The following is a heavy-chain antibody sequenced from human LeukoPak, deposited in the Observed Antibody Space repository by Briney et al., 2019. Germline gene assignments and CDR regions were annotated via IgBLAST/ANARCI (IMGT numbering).Heavy chain of an antibody. CDR2: IIPIFGTA. V-gene: IGHV1-69*06. D-gene: IGHD6-13*01. CDR3: ARDVAAAGKRPLDDY. J-gene: IGHJ4*02. Sequence: ASVKVSCKASGGTFSSYAISWVRQAPGQGLEWMGGIIPIFGTANYAQKFQGRVTITADKSTSTAYMELRSLRSDDTAVYYCARDVAAAGKRPLDDYWGQGTLVTVSS. CDR1: GGTFSSYA.